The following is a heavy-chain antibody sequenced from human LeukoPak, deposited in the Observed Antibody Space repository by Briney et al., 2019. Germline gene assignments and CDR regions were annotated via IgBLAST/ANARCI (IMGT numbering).Heavy chain of an antibody. CDR2: IYSGGSS. D-gene: IGHD5-12*01. CDR1: GLTVGFKC. Sequence: PGGSLRLSCAASGLTVGFKCMSWVRQAPGKGLEWVSIIYSGGSSYYADSVKGRFTVCRDTSKNTLYLQMNSLRAEDTAVYYCAPTPDGNDVPYFDYWGQGPLVTVS. J-gene: IGHJ4*02. CDR3: APTPDGNDVPYFDY. V-gene: IGHV3-66*01.